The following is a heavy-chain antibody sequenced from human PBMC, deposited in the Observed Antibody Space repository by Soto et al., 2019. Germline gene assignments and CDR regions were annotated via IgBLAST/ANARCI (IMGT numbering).Heavy chain of an antibody. D-gene: IGHD3-22*01. V-gene: IGHV1-18*01. CDR3: ARGGRQWLYDY. J-gene: IGHJ4*02. CDR1: GYAITSNG. Sequence: GAPVEACCKAPGYAITSNGRRWVRQAPGQGLEWMGWISAYNGNTNYAQKLQGRVTMTTDTSTSTAYMELRSLRSDDTAVYYCARGGRQWLYDYWGQGTLVTVSS. CDR2: ISAYNGNT.